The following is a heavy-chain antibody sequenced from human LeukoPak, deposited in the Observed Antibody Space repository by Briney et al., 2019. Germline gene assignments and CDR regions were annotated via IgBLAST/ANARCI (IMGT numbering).Heavy chain of an antibody. V-gene: IGHV1-2*02. CDR2: INPNSGGT. Sequence: ASVKVSCKASGYTFTGYYMHWVRQAPGQGLEWMGWINPNSGGTNYAQKFQGRVTMTRDTSISTAYMELSRLRSDDTAVYYCARDRGPIPLTTVTTGRLDYWGQGTLVTVSS. CDR3: ARDRGPIPLTTVTTGRLDY. J-gene: IGHJ4*02. CDR1: GYTFTGYY. D-gene: IGHD4-17*01.